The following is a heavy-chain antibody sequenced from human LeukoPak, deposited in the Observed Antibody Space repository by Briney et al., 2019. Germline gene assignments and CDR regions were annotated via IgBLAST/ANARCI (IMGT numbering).Heavy chain of an antibody. CDR3: AKDPQKWESYFDY. Sequence: GGSLRLSCAASGFTFSSYGMHWVRQAPGKGLGWVAFIRYDGSNKYYADSVKGRFTISRDNSKNTLYLQMNSLRAEDTAVYYCAKDPQKWESYFDYWGQGTLVTVSS. V-gene: IGHV3-30*02. CDR2: IRYDGSNK. CDR1: GFTFSSYG. D-gene: IGHD1-26*01. J-gene: IGHJ4*02.